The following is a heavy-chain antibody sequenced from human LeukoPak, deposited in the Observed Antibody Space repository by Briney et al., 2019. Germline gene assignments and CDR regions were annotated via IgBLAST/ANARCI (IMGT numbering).Heavy chain of an antibody. CDR2: IYHSGST. CDR3: ARIGNYYSDY. CDR1: GXSISSGNG. V-gene: IGHV4-4*02. J-gene: IGHJ4*02. D-gene: IGHD1-1*01. Sequence: PSETLSLTWAVSGXSISSGNGWSWVRQPPGKGLEWIGEIYHSGSTNYNPSLKSRVTISVDKSKNQFSLKLTSVTAADTAVYYCARIGNYYSDYWGQGTLVTVPS.